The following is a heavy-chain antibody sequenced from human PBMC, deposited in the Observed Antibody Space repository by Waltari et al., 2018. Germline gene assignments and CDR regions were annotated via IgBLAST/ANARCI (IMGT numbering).Heavy chain of an antibody. Sequence: QLQLQESGPGLVKPSETLSLTCTVSGGSISSSSYYWGWIRQSPGKVLEWLGSIYYSGDTYYNPTLKSRVTISGDTSKNQFSLKLSSVTAADTAVYYCARHWKKSGYRFDPWGQGTLVTVSS. CDR2: IYYSGDT. CDR3: ARHWKKSGYRFDP. CDR1: GGSISSSSYY. D-gene: IGHD5-12*01. J-gene: IGHJ5*02. V-gene: IGHV4-39*01.